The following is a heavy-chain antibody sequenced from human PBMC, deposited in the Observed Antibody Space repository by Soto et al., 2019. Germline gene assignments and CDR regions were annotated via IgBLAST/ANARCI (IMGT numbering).Heavy chain of an antibody. J-gene: IGHJ4*02. D-gene: IGHD6-6*01. CDR2: ISSSSSYI. V-gene: IGHV3-21*01. Sequence: GSLRLSCAASGFTFSSYSMNWVRQAPGKGLEWVSSISSSSSYIYYADSVKGRFTVSRDNAKNSLYLQMNSLRAEDTAVYYCARGGSSLNFDYWGQGTLVTVSS. CDR1: GFTFSSYS. CDR3: ARGGSSLNFDY.